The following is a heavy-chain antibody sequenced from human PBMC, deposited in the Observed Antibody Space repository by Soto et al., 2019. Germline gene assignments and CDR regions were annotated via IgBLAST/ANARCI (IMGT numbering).Heavy chain of an antibody. CDR2: IIPIFGTA. CDR1: GGTFSSYA. Sequence: QVQLVQSGAVVKKPGSSVKVSCKASGGTFSSYAISWVRQAPGQGLAWMGGIIPIFGTANYAQKFQGRVTIPADKSTSPAYRELSSLRSEDTAVYYCPRNLTHDLQYSSGWYLWFDPRGQGTLFTVSS. J-gene: IGHJ5*02. V-gene: IGHV1-69*06. D-gene: IGHD6-19*01. CDR3: PRNLTHDLQYSSGWYLWFDP.